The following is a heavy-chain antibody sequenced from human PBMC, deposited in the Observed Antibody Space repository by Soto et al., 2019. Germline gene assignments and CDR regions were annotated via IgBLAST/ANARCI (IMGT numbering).Heavy chain of an antibody. CDR1: GYTFTRSG. CDR3: ARARPYSSGWYYFDY. V-gene: IGHV1-18*01. Sequence: ASVKVSCKASGYTFTRSGISWVRQAPGQGLEWMGWISTYNGDTNYAQTFQGRVTMTTDTSTSTVHMEVRSLRSEDTAVYYCARARPYSSGWYYFDYWGQGTLVTVSS. J-gene: IGHJ4*02. CDR2: ISTYNGDT. D-gene: IGHD6-19*01.